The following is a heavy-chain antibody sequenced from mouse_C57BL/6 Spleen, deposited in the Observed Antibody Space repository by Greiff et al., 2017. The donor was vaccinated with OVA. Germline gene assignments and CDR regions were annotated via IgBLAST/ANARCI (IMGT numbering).Heavy chain of an antibody. D-gene: IGHD2-5*01. CDR1: GYTFTSYW. CDR3: ARPAYYSKYAWFAH. J-gene: IGHJ3*01. V-gene: IGHV1-53*01. Sequence: VQLQQPGTELVKPGASVKLSCKASGYTFTSYWMHWVTQRPGQGLEWIGNINPSNGGTNYNEKFKSKATLTVDKSSSTAYMPHSSLTYEDSAVYYCARPAYYSKYAWFAHWGEGTLVTVSA. CDR2: INPSNGGT.